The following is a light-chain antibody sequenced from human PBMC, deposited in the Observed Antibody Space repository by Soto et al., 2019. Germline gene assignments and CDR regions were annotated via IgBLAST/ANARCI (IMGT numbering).Light chain of an antibody. J-gene: IGLJ3*02. V-gene: IGLV1-44*01. CDR3: GTWDKSLSAGV. Sequence: QSVLTQPPSASGTPGQRVTISCSGSNSNIGSNTVNWYQQLPGTAPKLLIYYDNLRPSGVPDRFSGSKSGTSATLGITGLQTGDEADYYCGTWDKSLSAGVFGGGTKLTVL. CDR1: NSNIGSNT. CDR2: YDN.